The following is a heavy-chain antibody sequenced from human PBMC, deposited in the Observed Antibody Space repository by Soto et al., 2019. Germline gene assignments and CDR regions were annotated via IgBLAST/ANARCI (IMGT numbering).Heavy chain of an antibody. CDR1: GDSIRSGDFY. CDR2: IHYTGGT. V-gene: IGHV4-30-4*01. CDR3: ATCGGDCFFDY. Sequence: QVQLQESGPGLVKASQTLTLTCTVSGDSIRSGDFYWSWIRQPPGKGLEWIGYIHYTGGTYYNPSLMTRSTVSSVASKNQFSLILRSVTAADTAVYYCATCGGDCFFDYWGQGTLVTVSS. J-gene: IGHJ4*02. D-gene: IGHD2-21*02.